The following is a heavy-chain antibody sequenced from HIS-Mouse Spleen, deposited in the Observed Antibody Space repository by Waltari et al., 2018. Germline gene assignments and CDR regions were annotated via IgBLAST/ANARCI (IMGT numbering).Heavy chain of an antibody. CDR1: GFSLSTSGMF. CDR2: IDWDDDK. CDR3: ARIAEGYSSGWYAFDY. D-gene: IGHD6-19*01. V-gene: IGHV2-70*15. J-gene: IGHJ4*02. Sequence: QVTLRESGPALVKPTQTLTLTCTFSGFSLSTSGMFVSWLRQPPGKALDWLARIDWDDDKYYSTSLKTRLTISKDTSKNQVVLTMTNMDPVDTATYYCARIAEGYSSGWYAFDYWGQGTLVTVSS.